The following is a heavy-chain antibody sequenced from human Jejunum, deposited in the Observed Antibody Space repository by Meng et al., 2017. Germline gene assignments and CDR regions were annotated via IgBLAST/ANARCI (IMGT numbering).Heavy chain of an antibody. CDR2: IYSGGST. J-gene: IGHJ4*02. CDR3: ARGTYCGGDCYSD. V-gene: IGHV3-66*02. D-gene: IGHD2-21*02. CDR1: GFTFSSSW. Sequence: GESLKISCAASGFTFSSSWMHWVRQAPGKGLEWVSVIYSGGSTYYADSVKGRFTISRDNSKNTLYLQMNSLRAEDTAVYYCARGTYCGGDCYSDWGQGTLVTVSS.